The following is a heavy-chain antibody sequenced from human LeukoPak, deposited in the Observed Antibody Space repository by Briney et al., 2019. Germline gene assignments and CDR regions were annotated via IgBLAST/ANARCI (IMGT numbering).Heavy chain of an antibody. CDR2: INSDETTT. Sequence: GGSLRLSCAVSGFAFRNYWMQWVRQAPGKGLVCVSRINSDETTTTYADSVKGRFTISRDNAKNTLYLQMNSLRADDTAVYYCARGPLDYWGQGTPVTVSS. CDR1: GFAFRNYW. CDR3: ARGPLDY. V-gene: IGHV3-74*01. J-gene: IGHJ4*02.